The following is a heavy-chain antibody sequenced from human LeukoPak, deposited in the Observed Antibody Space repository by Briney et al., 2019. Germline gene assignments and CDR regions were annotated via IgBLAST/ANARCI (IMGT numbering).Heavy chain of an antibody. CDR3: ARHAAAALKYYYGMDV. V-gene: IGHV4-59*01. CDR2: IYYSGST. Sequence: PSETLSLTCAVSGGPLTSYYWSWIRQPPGKGLEWIGYIYYSGSTNYNPSLKSRVTISVDTSKNQFSLKLSSVTAADTAVYYCARHAAAALKYYYGMDVWGQGTTVTVSS. D-gene: IGHD6-13*01. CDR1: GGPLTSYY. J-gene: IGHJ6*02.